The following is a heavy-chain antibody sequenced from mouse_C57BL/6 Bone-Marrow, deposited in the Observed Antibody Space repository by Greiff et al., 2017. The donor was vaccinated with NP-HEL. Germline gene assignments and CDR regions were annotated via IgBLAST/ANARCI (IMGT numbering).Heavy chain of an antibody. CDR1: GFTFSDYG. Sequence: DVMLVESGGGLVKPGGSLKLSCAASGFTFSDYGMHWVRQAPEKGLEWVAYISSGSSTIYYADTVKGRFTISRDNAKNTLFLQMTSLRSEDTAMYYCARDYYGSSGYWGQGTTLTVSS. D-gene: IGHD1-1*01. CDR2: ISSGSSTI. CDR3: ARDYYGSSGY. V-gene: IGHV5-17*01. J-gene: IGHJ2*01.